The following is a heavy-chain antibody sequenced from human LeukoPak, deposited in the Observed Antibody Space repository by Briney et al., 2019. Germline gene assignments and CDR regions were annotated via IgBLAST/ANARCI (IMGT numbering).Heavy chain of an antibody. CDR2: FDPEDGET. CDR3: ATSYYYDSSGPIRVGAFDI. CDR1: GYTLTELS. J-gene: IGHJ3*02. D-gene: IGHD3-22*01. Sequence: ASVKVSCKVSGYTLTELSMHRVRQAPGKGLEWMGGFDPEDGETIYAQKFQGRVTMTEDTSTDTAYMELSSLRSEDTAVYYCATSYYYDSSGPIRVGAFDIWGQGTMVTVSS. V-gene: IGHV1-24*01.